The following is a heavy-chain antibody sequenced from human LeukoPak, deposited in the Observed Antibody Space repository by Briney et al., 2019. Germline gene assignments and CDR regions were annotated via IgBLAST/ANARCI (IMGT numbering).Heavy chain of an antibody. Sequence: ASVKVSCKASGYTFISYGITWVRQAPGQGLEWMGWISPYTTKTNYAQSLQGRVTMTTDTSASTAYMELRSLRSDDTAVYYCAREGGVGPTAPPDYYSYQMDVWGKGTTVTVSS. CDR3: AREGGVGPTAPPDYYSYQMDV. D-gene: IGHD1-26*01. J-gene: IGHJ6*03. CDR2: ISPYTTKT. CDR1: GYTFISYG. V-gene: IGHV1-18*01.